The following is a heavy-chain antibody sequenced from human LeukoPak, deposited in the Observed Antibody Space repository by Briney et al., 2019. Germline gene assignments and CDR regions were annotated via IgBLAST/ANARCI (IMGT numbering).Heavy chain of an antibody. V-gene: IGHV3-23*01. CDR2: ISESGGDT. D-gene: IGHD5-24*01. Sequence: GGSLRLSCAASAFAFSNYAMNWVRQAPGKGLEWVSSISESGGDTSYADSVKGRFTISRDNSKNTLYLPMNSLRAEDTAVYYCAKQFVDIWGQGTLVIVSS. CDR1: AFAFSNYA. J-gene: IGHJ5*02. CDR3: AKQFVDI.